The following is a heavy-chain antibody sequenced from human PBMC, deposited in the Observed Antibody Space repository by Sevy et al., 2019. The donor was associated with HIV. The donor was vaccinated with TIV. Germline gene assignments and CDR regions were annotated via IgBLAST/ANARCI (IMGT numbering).Heavy chain of an antibody. CDR3: ARGYCSGGSCYPGDWFDP. CDR2: ISAYNGNT. D-gene: IGHD2-15*01. V-gene: IGHV1-18*01. J-gene: IGHJ5*02. CDR1: GYTFTSYG. Sequence: ASVKVSCKASGYTFTSYGISWVRQAPGQGLEWMGWISAYNGNTNYAQKLQGRVTMTTDTSTSTAYMELRSLRFDDTAVYYCARGYCSGGSCYPGDWFDPWGQGTLVTVSS.